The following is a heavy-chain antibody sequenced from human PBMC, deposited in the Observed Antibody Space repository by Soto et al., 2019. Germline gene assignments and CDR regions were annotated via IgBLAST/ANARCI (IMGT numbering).Heavy chain of an antibody. CDR3: AAEGYGGNWFDP. J-gene: IGHJ5*02. CDR2: IVVGSGNT. CDR1: GCTFTSSD. V-gene: IGHV1-58*01. D-gene: IGHD4-17*01. Sequence: GAAVKGSCKASGCTFTSSDVLWGRQSRGQGLEWIGWIVVGSGNTNYAQKFQERVTITRDMSTSTAYMELSSLRSEDTAVYYCAAEGYGGNWFDPWGQGTLVTVSS.